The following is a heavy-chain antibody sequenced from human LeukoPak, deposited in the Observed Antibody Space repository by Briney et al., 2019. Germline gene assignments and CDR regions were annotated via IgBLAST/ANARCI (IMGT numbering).Heavy chain of an antibody. CDR1: GFTFSSYG. CDR2: IWYDESNK. V-gene: IGHV3-33*01. D-gene: IGHD1-26*01. Sequence: PGGSLRLSCAASGFTFSSYGMHWVRQAPGKGLEWVAVIWYDESNKYYADSVKGRFTISRDNSKNTLYLQMNSLRAEDTAVYYCARGLLKGAQAYYGMDVWGQGTTVTVSS. CDR3: ARGLLKGAQAYYGMDV. J-gene: IGHJ6*02.